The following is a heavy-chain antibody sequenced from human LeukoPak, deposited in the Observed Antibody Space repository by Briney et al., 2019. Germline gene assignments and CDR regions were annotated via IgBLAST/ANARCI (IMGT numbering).Heavy chain of an antibody. V-gene: IGHV3-74*01. Sequence: GGSLRLSCAASRFTFSSYLMHWVRQAPGKGLVWVSRINSDGSSTSYADSVKGRFTISRDNAKNTLYLQMNSLRAEDTAVYYCARVGGYVPFDYWGQGTLVTVSS. CDR2: INSDGSST. CDR1: RFTFSSYL. J-gene: IGHJ4*02. D-gene: IGHD5-12*01. CDR3: ARVGGYVPFDY.